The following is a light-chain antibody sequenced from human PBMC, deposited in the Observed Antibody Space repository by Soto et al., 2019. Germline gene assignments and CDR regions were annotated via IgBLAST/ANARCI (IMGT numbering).Light chain of an antibody. V-gene: IGKV3-11*01. CDR3: QQRNKWPPT. J-gene: IGKJ1*01. CDR2: DAF. CDR1: QNINTD. Sequence: EIVLTQSPATLSLSPGQRATLSCRASQNINTDLAWYHQKPDQPPRLLIYDAFNRAPGIPARFSGSGSGTDFTLTISTLEPEDFAIYFCQQRNKWPPTFGQGTRVEIK.